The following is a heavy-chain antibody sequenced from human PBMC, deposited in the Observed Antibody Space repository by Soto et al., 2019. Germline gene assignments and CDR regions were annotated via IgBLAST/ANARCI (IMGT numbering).Heavy chain of an antibody. CDR1: GGSISSSSYY. CDR3: ARIHRGRGQLRFLEWSSPPVYYYYYYMDV. D-gene: IGHD3-3*01. Sequence: SETLSLTCTVSGGSISSSSYYWGWIRQPPGKGLEWIGSIYYSGSTYYNPSLKSRVTISVDTSKNQFSLKLSSVTAADTAVYYCARIHRGRGQLRFLEWSSPPVYYYYYYMDVWGKGTTVTVSS. V-gene: IGHV4-39*01. J-gene: IGHJ6*03. CDR2: IYYSGST.